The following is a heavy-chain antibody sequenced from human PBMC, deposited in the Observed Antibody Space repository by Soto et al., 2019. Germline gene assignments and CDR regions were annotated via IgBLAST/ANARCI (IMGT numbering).Heavy chain of an antibody. J-gene: IGHJ1*01. D-gene: IGHD2-15*01. CDR2: IVPIVDTS. CDR3: VRVVAIPAYPHN. Sequence: SVKVSCKTSGGTFSSYAISWVRQAPGQGLEWMGGIVPIVDTSTYAQKFQGRVTITADESTSTAYMELSSLRSDDTAIYYCVRVVAIPAYPHNWG. V-gene: IGHV1-69*13. CDR1: GGTFSSYA.